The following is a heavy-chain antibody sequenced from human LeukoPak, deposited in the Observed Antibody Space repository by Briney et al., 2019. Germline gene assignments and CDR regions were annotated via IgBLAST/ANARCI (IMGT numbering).Heavy chain of an antibody. D-gene: IGHD1-7*01. J-gene: IGHJ3*02. V-gene: IGHV1-18*01. CDR1: GYTFTSYG. CDR2: ISAYNGNT. CDR3: ARRTYIPGTTDAFDI. Sequence: ASVKVSCKASGYTFTSYGISWVRQAPGQGLEWMGWISAYNGNTNYAQKLQGRVTMTTDTSTSTAYMELRSLRSDDTAVYYCARRTYIPGTTDAFDIWGQGTMVTVSS.